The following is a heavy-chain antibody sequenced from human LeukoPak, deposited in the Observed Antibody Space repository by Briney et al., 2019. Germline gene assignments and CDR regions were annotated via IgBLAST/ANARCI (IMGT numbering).Heavy chain of an antibody. Sequence: SETLSLTCTVSGGSISSYYWSWIRQPPGKGLEWIGEINHSGSTNYNPSLKSRVTISVDTSKNQFSLKLSSVTAADTAVYYCARAYSSGWYRGWGQGTLVTVSS. V-gene: IGHV4-34*01. J-gene: IGHJ4*02. CDR1: GGSISSYY. CDR3: ARAYSSGWYRG. CDR2: INHSGST. D-gene: IGHD6-19*01.